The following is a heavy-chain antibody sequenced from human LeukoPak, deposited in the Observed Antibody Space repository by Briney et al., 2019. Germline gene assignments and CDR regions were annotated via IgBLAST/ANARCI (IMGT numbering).Heavy chain of an antibody. V-gene: IGHV1-24*01. J-gene: IGHJ1*01. CDR1: GYTLTELS. Sequence: ASVKVSCTVSGYTLTELSMHWVRQAPGKGLEWMGGFDPEDGETIYAQKFQGRVTMTEDTSTDTAYMELSSLRSEDTAVYYCASHHTTYYYDSSGFFEYFQHWGQGTLVTVSS. CDR3: ASHHTTYYYDSSGFFEYFQH. CDR2: FDPEDGET. D-gene: IGHD3-22*01.